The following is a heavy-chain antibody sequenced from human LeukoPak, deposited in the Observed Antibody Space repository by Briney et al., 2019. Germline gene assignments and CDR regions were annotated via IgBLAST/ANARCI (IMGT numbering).Heavy chain of an antibody. D-gene: IGHD5-18*01. CDR2: IIDTGST. CDR1: GGSFSGYY. CDR3: ARVGYTYGDPGYYYYYMDV. J-gene: IGHJ6*03. V-gene: IGHV4-34*12. Sequence: SETLSLTCAVHGGSFSGYYWTWIRQPPGKGLEWIGEIIDTGSTKYTSSLKSRVTISVDTSKNQFSLKLSSVTAADTAVYYCARVGYTYGDPGYYYYYMDVWGKGTTVTISS.